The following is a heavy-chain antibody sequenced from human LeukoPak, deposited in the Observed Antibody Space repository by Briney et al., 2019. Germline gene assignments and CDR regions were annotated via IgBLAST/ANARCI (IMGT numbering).Heavy chain of an antibody. V-gene: IGHV3-7*01. CDR1: GFIFSSYW. Sequence: QPGGSLRLSCAASGFIFSSYWMNWVRQAPGKGLEWVANIRQDGSEKYYVDSVKDRFTISRDNAKNSLYLQMNSLRAEDTAVYYCARDQGHYAFDMWGQGTVVTVSS. J-gene: IGHJ3*02. CDR2: IRQDGSEK. CDR3: ARDQGHYAFDM.